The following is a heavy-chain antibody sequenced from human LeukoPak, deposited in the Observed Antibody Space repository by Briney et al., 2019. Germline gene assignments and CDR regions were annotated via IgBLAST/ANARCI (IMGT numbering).Heavy chain of an antibody. J-gene: IGHJ4*02. Sequence: GGSLRLSCAASGFTFDDYVMHWVRQAPGKGLEWVSGISWNSGSIGYADSVKGRFTISRDNAKNSLYLQMNSLRAEDTALYYCAKDIATGNRLYYFDYRCQGTKVTVSS. CDR1: GFTFDDYV. CDR3: AKDIATGNRLYYFDY. CDR2: ISWNSGSI. D-gene: IGHD1-14*01. V-gene: IGHV3-9*01.